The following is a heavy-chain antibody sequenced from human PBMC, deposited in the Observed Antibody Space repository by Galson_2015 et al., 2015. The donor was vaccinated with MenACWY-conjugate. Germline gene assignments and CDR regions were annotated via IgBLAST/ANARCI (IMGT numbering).Heavy chain of an antibody. CDR2: IYHSGST. CDR1: GGSISGYY. V-gene: IGHV4-59*01. CDR3: AREKSPDCWSGYYTTHFDY. J-gene: IGHJ4*02. Sequence: SEPLSLTCPVSGGSISGYYWSWIRQPPGKGLEWIGYIYHSGSTSYNPSLKSRVTISVDTSNNQFSLRLSSVTAADTAVYFCAREKSPDCWSGYYTTHFDYWGQGTLVTVSS. D-gene: IGHD3-3*01.